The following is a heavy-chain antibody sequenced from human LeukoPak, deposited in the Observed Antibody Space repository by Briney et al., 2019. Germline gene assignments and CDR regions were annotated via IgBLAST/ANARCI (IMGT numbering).Heavy chain of an antibody. CDR3: ARGADSSSWNDAFDI. Sequence: SETLSLTCTVSGGSISSYYWSWIRQPPGKGLEWTGEINHSGSTNYNPSLKSRVTISVDTSKNQFSLKLSSVTAADTAVYYCARGADSSSWNDAFDIWGQGTMVTVSS. V-gene: IGHV4-34*01. J-gene: IGHJ3*02. D-gene: IGHD6-13*01. CDR2: INHSGST. CDR1: GGSISSYY.